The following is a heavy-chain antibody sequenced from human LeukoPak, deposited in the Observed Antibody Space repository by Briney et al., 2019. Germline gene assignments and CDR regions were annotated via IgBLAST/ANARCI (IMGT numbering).Heavy chain of an antibody. V-gene: IGHV3-74*01. CDR2: IDSDESR. Sequence: GGSLRLSCAASGFTFSRHWMHWVRQAPGKGLAWVSYIDSDESRNYADSVKGRFTISRDNDKNTVYLQMNSLRAEDTAMYFCAGEIGKSGISWGFDQWGQGTLVTVSS. CDR1: GFTFSRHW. J-gene: IGHJ4*02. D-gene: IGHD4-23*01. CDR3: AGEIGKSGISWGFDQ.